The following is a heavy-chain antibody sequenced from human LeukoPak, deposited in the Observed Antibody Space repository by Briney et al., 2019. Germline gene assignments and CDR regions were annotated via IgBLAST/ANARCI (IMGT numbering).Heavy chain of an antibody. J-gene: IGHJ4*02. Sequence: PGGSLRLSCAASGFRFSSYDIHWVRQAPGKGLEWVTFIRYDGSNKYYADSVKGRFTISRDNSKNTLYLQMNSLRAEDTAVYYCAKSQGLRYFDWLPDYWGQGTLVTVSS. CDR3: AKSQGLRYFDWLPDY. CDR2: IRYDGSNK. CDR1: GFRFSSYD. D-gene: IGHD3-9*01. V-gene: IGHV3-30*02.